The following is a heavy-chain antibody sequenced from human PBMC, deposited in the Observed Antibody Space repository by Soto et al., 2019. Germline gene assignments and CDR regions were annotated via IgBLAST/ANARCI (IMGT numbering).Heavy chain of an antibody. D-gene: IGHD3-10*01. CDR1: GGSFSGYY. CDR2: INHSGST. V-gene: IGHV4-34*01. Sequence: PSETLSLTCAVYGGSFSGYYWSWIRQPPGKGLEWIGEINHSGSTNYNPSLKSRVTISVDTSKNQFSLKLSSVTAADTAVYYCAAYYYGSGSYYSPLLYYYGMDVWGQGTTVTVSS. CDR3: AAYYYGSGSYYSPLLYYYGMDV. J-gene: IGHJ6*02.